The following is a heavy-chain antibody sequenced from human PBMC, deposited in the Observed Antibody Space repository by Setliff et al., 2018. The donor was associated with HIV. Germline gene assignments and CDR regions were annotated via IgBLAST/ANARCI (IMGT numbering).Heavy chain of an antibody. CDR1: GASFSGYY. J-gene: IGHJ6*02. Sequence: SETLSLTCAVYGASFSGYYWSWVRQPPGKGLEWIGEINHSGSTNYNPSLKSRVTISVDTSKNQSSLKVRSVTAADTAVYYCARLRWAATAGNWDYYYYVMDVWGQGTTVTVSS. D-gene: IGHD6-13*01. V-gene: IGHV4-34*01. CDR3: ARLRWAATAGNWDYYYYVMDV. CDR2: INHSGST.